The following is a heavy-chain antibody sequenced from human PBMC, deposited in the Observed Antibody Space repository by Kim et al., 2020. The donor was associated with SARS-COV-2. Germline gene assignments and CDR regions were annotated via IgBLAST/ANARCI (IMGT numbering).Heavy chain of an antibody. V-gene: IGHV3-30*02. D-gene: IGHD1-26*01. CDR3: AKAGFGSYYYGMDV. Sequence: YADSVKGRFTISRDNSKNTLYLQMNSLRAEDTAVYYCAKAGFGSYYYGMDVWGQGTTVTVSS. J-gene: IGHJ6*02.